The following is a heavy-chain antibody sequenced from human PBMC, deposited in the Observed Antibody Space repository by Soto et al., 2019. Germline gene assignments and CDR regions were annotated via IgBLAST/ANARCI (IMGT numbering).Heavy chain of an antibody. J-gene: IGHJ5*02. CDR3: ARDQTEYCSGGSCYWFDP. Sequence: QVQLVESGGGVVQPGRSLRLSCAASGFTFSSYGMHWVRQAPGKGLEWVAVIWYDGSKKYYADSVKGRFTISRDNSKNTLYLQKNSLRAEDTAVYYCARDQTEYCSGGSCYWFDPWGQGTLVTVSS. V-gene: IGHV3-33*01. D-gene: IGHD2-15*01. CDR2: IWYDGSKK. CDR1: GFTFSSYG.